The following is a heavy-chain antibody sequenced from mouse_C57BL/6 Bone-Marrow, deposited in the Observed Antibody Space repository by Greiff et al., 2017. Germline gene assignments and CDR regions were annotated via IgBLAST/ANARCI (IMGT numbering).Heavy chain of an antibody. J-gene: IGHJ3*01. V-gene: IGHV1-81*01. CDR3: ARIIYYYGSSFAY. Sequence: QVQLQQSGAELARPGASVKLSCKASGYTFTSYGISWVKQRTGQGLEWIGEIYPRSGNTYYNEKFKGKATLTADKSSSTAYMELRSLASADSAVYFCARIIYYYGSSFAYWGQGTLVTVSA. CDR1: GYTFTSYG. CDR2: IYPRSGNT. D-gene: IGHD1-1*01.